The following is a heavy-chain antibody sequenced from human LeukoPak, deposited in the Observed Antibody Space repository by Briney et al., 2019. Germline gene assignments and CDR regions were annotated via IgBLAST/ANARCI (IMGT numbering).Heavy chain of an antibody. CDR2: INPNSGGT. CDR1: GYTFTGYY. V-gene: IGHV1-2*02. CDR3: ARGSFLNPYMDV. J-gene: IGHJ6*03. Sequence: ASVKVSCKASGYTFTGYYMHWVRQAPGQGLEGMGWINPNSGGTNYAQKFQGRVTMTRDTSISPAYMKLSRLRSDDTAVYYCARGSFLNPYMDVWGKGTTVTVSS.